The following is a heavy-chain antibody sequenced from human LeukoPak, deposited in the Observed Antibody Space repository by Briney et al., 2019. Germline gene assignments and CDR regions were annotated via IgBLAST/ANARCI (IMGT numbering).Heavy chain of an antibody. J-gene: IGHJ6*03. D-gene: IGHD3-3*01. Sequence: SETLSLTCAVYGGSFSGYYWSWIRQPPGKGLEWIGEINHSGSTNYNPSLKSRVTISVDTSKNQFSLKLSSVTAADTAVYYCARGLNYDFWSGYHYPYYYYYMDVWGKGTRSPSP. CDR3: ARGLNYDFWSGYHYPYYYYYMDV. CDR1: GGSFSGYY. CDR2: INHSGST. V-gene: IGHV4-34*01.